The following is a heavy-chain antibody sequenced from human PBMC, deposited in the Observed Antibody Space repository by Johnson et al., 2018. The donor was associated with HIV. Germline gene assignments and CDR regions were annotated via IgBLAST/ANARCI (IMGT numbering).Heavy chain of an antibody. CDR2: ISYDGSNK. D-gene: IGHD1-14*01. V-gene: IGHV3-30*03. CDR3: PVDTEAFDI. J-gene: IGHJ3*02. Sequence: QVQLVESGGGVVQPGKSLTLSCVGSGLSFSNFGIHWVRQAPGKGLEWVAVISYDGSNKYYADSVKGRFTISRDNSKNTLYLQMNSLRAEDTAVYYCPVDTEAFDIWGQGTMVTVSS. CDR1: GLSFSNFG.